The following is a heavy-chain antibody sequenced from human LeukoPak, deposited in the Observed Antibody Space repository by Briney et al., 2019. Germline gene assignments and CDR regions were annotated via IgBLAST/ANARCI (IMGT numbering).Heavy chain of an antibody. V-gene: IGHV3-9*01. D-gene: IGHD2-15*01. CDR1: GFTFDDHA. Sequence: PGRSLRLSCAASGFTFDDHAMHWVRQAPGKGLEWVAGICGNSGSTGYADSVKGRFSVSRDNAKNYLYLQMNSLSVEDTALYHCAKGSGSWADYWGQGTLVTVSS. J-gene: IGHJ4*02. CDR2: ICGNSGST. CDR3: AKGSGSWADY.